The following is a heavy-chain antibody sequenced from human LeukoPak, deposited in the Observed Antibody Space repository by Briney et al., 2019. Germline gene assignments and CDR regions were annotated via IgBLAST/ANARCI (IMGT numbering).Heavy chain of an antibody. D-gene: IGHD3-10*01. CDR3: TTDAPYYYGSGTKTDAFDL. CDR2: IKSEIDGGTT. CDR1: GFTFSDAW. V-gene: IGHV3-15*01. J-gene: IGHJ3*01. Sequence: GGSLGLSCAASGFTFSDAWMYWVRQAPGKGLEWVGRIKSEIDGGTTDYAAPVKGRFTISRDDSKDTLYLQMNSLKTEDTAVYYCTTDAPYYYGSGTKTDAFDLWGQGTMVTVSS.